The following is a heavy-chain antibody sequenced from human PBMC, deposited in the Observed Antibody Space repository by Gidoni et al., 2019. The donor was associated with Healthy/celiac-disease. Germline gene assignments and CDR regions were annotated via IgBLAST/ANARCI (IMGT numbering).Heavy chain of an antibody. CDR1: GFTFSTAW. J-gene: IGHJ4*02. CDR2: IKSKTDGGTT. CDR3: TTFDIVATDTIDY. Sequence: EVQLVESGGGLVKPGGSLRLSCAAYGFTFSTAWRSWVRQAPGKGLEWVGRIKSKTDGGTTDYAAPVKGRFTISRDDSKNTLYLQMNSLKTEDTAVYYCTTFDIVATDTIDYWGQGTLVTVSS. V-gene: IGHV3-15*01. D-gene: IGHD5-12*01.